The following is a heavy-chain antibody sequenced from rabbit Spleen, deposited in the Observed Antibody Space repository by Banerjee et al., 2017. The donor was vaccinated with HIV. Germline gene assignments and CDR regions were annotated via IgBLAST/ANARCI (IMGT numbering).Heavy chain of an antibody. J-gene: IGHJ4*01. CDR3: ARDAAGREDFNL. D-gene: IGHD4-2*01. CDR2: IYTGSSGST. Sequence: QEQLVESGGGLVQPEGSLTLTCTASGFSFSSYYMCWVRQAPGKGLELIACIYTGSSGSTYYANWAKGRFTITRSTSLNTVTLQLNSLTAADTATYFCARDAAGREDFNLWGQGTLVTVS. V-gene: IGHV1S45*01. CDR1: GFSFSSYY.